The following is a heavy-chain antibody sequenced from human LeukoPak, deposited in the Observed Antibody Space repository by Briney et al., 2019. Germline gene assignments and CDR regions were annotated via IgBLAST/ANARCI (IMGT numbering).Heavy chain of an antibody. D-gene: IGHD3-10*01. CDR3: ARRGITMVRGVTEFDY. V-gene: IGHV3-11*06. J-gene: IGHJ4*02. CDR2: ISSSSSYT. CDR1: GFTFSDYY. Sequence: GGSLRLSCAASGFTFSDYYMSWIRQAPGKGLEWVPYISSSSSYTNYADSMKGRFTISRDNAKNSLYLQMNSLRAEDTAVYYCARRGITMVRGVTEFDYWGQGTLVTVSS.